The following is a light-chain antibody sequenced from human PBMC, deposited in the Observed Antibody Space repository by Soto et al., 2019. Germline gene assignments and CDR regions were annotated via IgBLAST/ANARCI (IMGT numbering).Light chain of an antibody. J-gene: IGKJ4*01. CDR2: AAS. V-gene: IGKV3-15*01. CDR1: QSVSSK. Sequence: EIVMTQSPATLSVSPGERATLSGRASQSVSSKFAGYQQKPGQAPRLLSYAASTRATGIPARFGGSVSGTEFTLTISSMQHADFAGYYCQQYNNWPPLTFGGGPQVEIK. CDR3: QQYNNWPPLT.